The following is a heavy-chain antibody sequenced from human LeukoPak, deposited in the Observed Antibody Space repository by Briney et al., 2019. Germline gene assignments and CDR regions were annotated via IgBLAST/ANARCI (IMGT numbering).Heavy chain of an antibody. Sequence: GGSLRLSCAASGFTFDDYAMHWVRQAPGKGLEWVSGISWNSGSIGYADSVKGRFTISRDNAKNSLYLQMNSLRAEDTALYYCAKDRVYCSGGSCYSLFDYWGQGTLVTVSS. V-gene: IGHV3-9*01. CDR2: ISWNSGSI. J-gene: IGHJ4*02. CDR1: GFTFDDYA. D-gene: IGHD2-15*01. CDR3: AKDRVYCSGGSCYSLFDY.